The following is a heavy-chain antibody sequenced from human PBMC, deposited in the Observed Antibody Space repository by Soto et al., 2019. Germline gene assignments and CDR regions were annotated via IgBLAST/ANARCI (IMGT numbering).Heavy chain of an antibody. V-gene: IGHV4-39*01. CDR3: ARVPNYYDSSGSNPFDY. Sequence: SETLSLTCTVSGGSISSSSYYWGWIRQPPGKGLEWIGSIYYSGSTYYNPSLKSRVTISVDTSKNQFSLKLSSVTAADTAVYYCARVPNYYDSSGSNPFDYWGQGTLVTVSS. CDR1: GGSISSSSYY. J-gene: IGHJ4*02. CDR2: IYYSGST. D-gene: IGHD3-22*01.